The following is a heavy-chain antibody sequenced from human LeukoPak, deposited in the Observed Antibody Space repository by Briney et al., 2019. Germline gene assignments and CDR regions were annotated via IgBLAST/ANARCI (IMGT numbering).Heavy chain of an antibody. CDR1: GYSFTSYW. CDR3: ARLKSIAAAGWYYFDY. V-gene: IGHV5-51*01. J-gene: IGHJ4*02. Sequence: GESLKISCKGSGYSFTSYWIGWVRQMPGEGLEWMGIIYPGDSDTRYSPSFQGQVTISADKSISTAYLQWSSLKASDTAMYYCARLKSIAAAGWYYFDYWGQGTLVTVSS. CDR2: IYPGDSDT. D-gene: IGHD6-13*01.